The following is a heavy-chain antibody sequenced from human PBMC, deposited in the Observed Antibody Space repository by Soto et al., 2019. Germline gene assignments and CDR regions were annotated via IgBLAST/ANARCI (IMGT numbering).Heavy chain of an antibody. CDR2: MYYSGTT. V-gene: IGHV4-30-4*01. CDR1: GGSISTGDHF. CDR3: ARGRGYGYGVDY. Sequence: PSETLSLTCTVSGGSISTGDHFWSWIRQSPGKGLESIAYMYYSGTTYYNPSLKSRITTSVDTSNNQFSLKLTSVTAADTAVYYCARGRGYGYGVDYWGQGTLVTV. D-gene: IGHD5-18*01. J-gene: IGHJ4*02.